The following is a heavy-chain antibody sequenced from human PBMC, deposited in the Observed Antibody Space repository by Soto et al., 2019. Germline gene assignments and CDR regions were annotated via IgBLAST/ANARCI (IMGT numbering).Heavy chain of an antibody. D-gene: IGHD3-22*01. V-gene: IGHV4-59*01. CDR2: IYYSGST. CDR3: ARCFTDYYDSSGFDY. Sequence: SEALSLTCTVSGGSISRYYWSWIRQPPGKGLEWIGYIYYSGSTNYNPSLKSRVTISVDTSKNQFSLKLSSVTAADTAVYYCARCFTDYYDSSGFDYWGQGTLVTVSS. CDR1: GGSISRYY. J-gene: IGHJ4*02.